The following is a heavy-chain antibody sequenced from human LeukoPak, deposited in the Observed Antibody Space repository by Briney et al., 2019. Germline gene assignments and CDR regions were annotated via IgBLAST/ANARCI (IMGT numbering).Heavy chain of an antibody. CDR3: ARGYSYGYDFDY. D-gene: IGHD5-18*01. V-gene: IGHV3-74*01. J-gene: IGHJ4*02. Sequence: GESLRLSCAASGFTFSSYWMHWVRQAPGKGLVWVSHINSDGNNTNYADSVKGRFTISRDNAKNTLYLQMNSLRAEDTAVYYCARGYSYGYDFDYWGQGTLLTVSS. CDR1: GFTFSSYW. CDR2: INSDGNNT.